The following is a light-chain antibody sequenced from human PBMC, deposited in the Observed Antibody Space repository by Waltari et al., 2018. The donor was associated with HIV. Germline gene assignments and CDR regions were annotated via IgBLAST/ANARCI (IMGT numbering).Light chain of an antibody. CDR3: AAWDDSLRGPV. CDR2: VNS. V-gene: IGLV1-47*01. CDR1: SSNIGSNH. Sequence: QSVLTQPPPASGTPGQRVTISCSGISSNIGSNHVYWYQHLPGTAPKLLIYVNSQRPSGVPDRFSGSKSGTSASLAISGLRSEDEGDYYCAAWDDSLRGPVFGGGSRLTVL. J-gene: IGLJ2*01.